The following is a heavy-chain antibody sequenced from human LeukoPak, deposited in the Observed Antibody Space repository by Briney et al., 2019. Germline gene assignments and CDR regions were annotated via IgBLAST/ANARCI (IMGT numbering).Heavy chain of an antibody. V-gene: IGHV3-23*01. CDR3: ATIIDTVYGLDY. CDR2: ISGSGGST. D-gene: IGHD2/OR15-2a*01. CDR1: GFTFSSYA. J-gene: IGHJ4*02. Sequence: EPGGSLRPSCAASGFTFSSYAMSWVRQAPGKGLEWVSAISGSGGSTYYADSVKGRFTISRDNSKNTLYLQMNSLRAEDTAVYYCATIIDTVYGLDYWGQGTLVTVSS.